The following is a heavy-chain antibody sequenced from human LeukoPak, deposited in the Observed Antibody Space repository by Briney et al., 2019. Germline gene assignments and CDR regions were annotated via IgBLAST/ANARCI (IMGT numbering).Heavy chain of an antibody. J-gene: IGHJ4*02. Sequence: SETLSLTCTVSGGSISSYYWGWIRQPPGKGLEWIGTHSHSGSAYYNPSLRSRITMSLDTSENQLSLKLYSVTAADTAIYYCARYQTGTMFAVWGQGTLVTISS. D-gene: IGHD1/OR15-1a*01. V-gene: IGHV4-39*07. CDR2: HSHSGSA. CDR1: GGSISSYY. CDR3: ARYQTGTMFAV.